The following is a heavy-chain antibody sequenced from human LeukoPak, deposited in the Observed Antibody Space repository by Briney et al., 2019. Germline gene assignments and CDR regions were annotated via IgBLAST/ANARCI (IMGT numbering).Heavy chain of an antibody. CDR3: ARDPEYYCSGGSCYSY. CDR1: GGTFSIYA. CDR2: IIPIFGTA. V-gene: IGHV1-69*01. D-gene: IGHD2-15*01. Sequence: SVKVSCKASGGTFSIYAISWVRQAPGQGLEWMEGIIPIFGTANYAQKFQGRVTITADESTSTAYMELSSLRSEDTAVYYCARDPEYYCSGGSCYSYWGQGTLVTVSS. J-gene: IGHJ4*02.